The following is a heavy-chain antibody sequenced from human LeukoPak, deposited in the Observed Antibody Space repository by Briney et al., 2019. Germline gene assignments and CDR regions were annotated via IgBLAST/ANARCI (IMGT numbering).Heavy chain of an antibody. CDR1: GFTFDDYA. CDR3: AKDGRYFYGSGISYYSDS. V-gene: IGHV3-9*01. D-gene: IGHD3-10*01. Sequence: PGGSLRLSCAASGFTFDDYAMHWVRQVPGKGLEWVSSISWNGGTIHYADSVKGRFTISRDNAKNSLYLQMNSLRAEDTALYYCAKDGRYFYGSGISYYSDSWGQGTLVTVSS. J-gene: IGHJ4*02. CDR2: ISWNGGTI.